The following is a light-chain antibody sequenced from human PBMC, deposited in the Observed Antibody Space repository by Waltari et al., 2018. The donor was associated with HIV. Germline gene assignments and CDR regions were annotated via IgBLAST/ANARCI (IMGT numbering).Light chain of an antibody. CDR2: ENN. CDR3: GTWDTSLAAYV. J-gene: IGLJ1*01. Sequence: QSILTRPPSVSAAPGHNVNISCSGSTSNIANNYVSCYQHIPGTAPKLLIFENNKRPSGLPDRFSGSKSRTSATLGIIGLQPGDEAEYYCGTWDTSLAAYVFTTGTKVTV. V-gene: IGLV1-51*01. CDR1: TSNIANNY.